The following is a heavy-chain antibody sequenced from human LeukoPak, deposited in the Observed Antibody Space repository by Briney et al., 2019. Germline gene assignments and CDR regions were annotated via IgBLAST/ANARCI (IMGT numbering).Heavy chain of an antibody. J-gene: IGHJ4*02. CDR3: ARDFSGHFDF. CDR2: ISSVGTTT. D-gene: IGHD3-10*01. CDR1: GFTFSSYE. Sequence: GGSLRLSCAASGFTFSSYEMNWVRQAPGKGLGWVSYISSVGTTTYYADSVKGRFTISRDNAKNSLYLQMNSLRAEDTAVYYCARDFSGHFDFWGQGTLVTVSS. V-gene: IGHV3-48*03.